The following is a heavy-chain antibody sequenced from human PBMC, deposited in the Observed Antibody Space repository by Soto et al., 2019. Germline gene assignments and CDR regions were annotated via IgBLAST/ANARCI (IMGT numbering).Heavy chain of an antibody. Sequence: EVQLVESGGGLVQPGGSLRLSCAASGFTFNSYWMHWVRQAPGKGLVWVSRLNSDGSSKYYGDSMKGRFTISRDNAENTVSLQMNSRRDEDTAVYFCARGLKNYYAMDVWGQGTTVTVSS. J-gene: IGHJ6*02. V-gene: IGHV3-74*01. D-gene: IGHD3-16*01. CDR3: ARGLKNYYAMDV. CDR2: LNSDGSSK. CDR1: GFTFNSYW.